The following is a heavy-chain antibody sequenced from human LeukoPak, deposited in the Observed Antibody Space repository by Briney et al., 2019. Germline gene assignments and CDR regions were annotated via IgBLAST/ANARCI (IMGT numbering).Heavy chain of an antibody. CDR2: IGSDGRNK. CDR3: ARDDLVLEENGFDI. J-gene: IGHJ3*02. Sequence: GGCPRLSRAPSGYTLRVYGTQGVPAAPDRGRGSMADIGSDGRNKFYADSVTGRFTISRDNSKNTLYLQMNSLRAEDTAVYYCARDDLVLEENGFDIWGQGTMVTVSS. V-gene: IGHV3-33*01. CDR1: GYTLRVYG. D-gene: IGHD2-21*01.